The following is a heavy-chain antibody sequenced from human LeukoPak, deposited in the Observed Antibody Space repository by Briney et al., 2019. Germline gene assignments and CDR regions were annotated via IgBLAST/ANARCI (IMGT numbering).Heavy chain of an antibody. CDR1: GFTFISFG. D-gene: IGHD4-23*01. CDR2: ITGDGTST. J-gene: IGHJ4*02. CDR3: ARDYGGSSPFDY. V-gene: IGHV3-48*03. Sequence: PGGSLRLSCAASGFTFISFGMNWVRQAPGKGLEWVSGITGDGTSTYYADSVKGRFTISRDNAKNSLYLHMNSLRAEDTAVYYCARDYGGSSPFDYWGQGTLVTVSS.